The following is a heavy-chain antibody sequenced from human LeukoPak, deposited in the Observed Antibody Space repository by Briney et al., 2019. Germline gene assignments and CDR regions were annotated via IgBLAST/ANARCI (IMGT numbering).Heavy chain of an antibody. CDR3: ARVKKLMPELEF. J-gene: IGHJ4*02. CDR2: INPNSGAT. Sequence: ASVKVSCKSSGYTFTDYFIHWVRQAPGQGLEWMGWINPNSGATKYAQKFQGRVSMTRDTSISTAYMDLTNLRSDDTAIFYCARVKKLMPELEFWGQGTLVTVSS. CDR1: GYTFTDYF. D-gene: IGHD2-2*01. V-gene: IGHV1-2*02.